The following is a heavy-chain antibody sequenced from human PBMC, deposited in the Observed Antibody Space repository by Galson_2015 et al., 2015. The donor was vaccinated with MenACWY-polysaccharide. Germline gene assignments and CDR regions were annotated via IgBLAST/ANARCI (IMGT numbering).Heavy chain of an antibody. D-gene: IGHD1-1*01. CDR2: ISASSSAI. CDR1: GFAFSGFS. J-gene: IGHJ3*02. V-gene: IGHV3-48*02. Sequence: SLRLSCAASGFAFSGFSLNWVRQTPGKGLEWVSYISASSSAIYYADSVKGRFTISRDNAKKSLYLQMNSLRDEDTAVYYCALYKWNDKGCALDIWGRGTMVTVSS. CDR3: ALYKWNDKGCALDI.